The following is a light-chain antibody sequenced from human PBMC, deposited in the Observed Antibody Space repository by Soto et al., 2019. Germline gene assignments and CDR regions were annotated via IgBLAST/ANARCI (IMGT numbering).Light chain of an antibody. V-gene: IGKV1-5*01. J-gene: IGKJ2*01. CDR2: DAT. CDR3: QQYNLDPYT. CDR1: QTVVNW. Sequence: DIEMTQSPSSLSASVGERVIITCRASQTVVNWLAWYQQKTGKPPKLIISDATNLESGVPPRFSGVGSGTEFTLTISSLQPEDSATYFCQQYNLDPYTFGPGTKVDIK.